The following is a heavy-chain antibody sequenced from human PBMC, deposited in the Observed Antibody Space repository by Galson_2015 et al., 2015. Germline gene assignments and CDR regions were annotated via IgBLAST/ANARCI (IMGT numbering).Heavy chain of an antibody. Sequence: LRLSCAASGFTFSSYAMSWVRQAPGKGLEWVSAISGSGGSTYYADSVKGRFTISRDNSKNTLYLQMNSLRAEDTAVYYCAIPPRRIMITFGGPPRERGLDYWGQGTLVTVSS. CDR3: AIPPRRIMITFGGPPRERGLDY. J-gene: IGHJ4*02. D-gene: IGHD3-16*01. V-gene: IGHV3-23*01. CDR1: GFTFSSYA. CDR2: ISGSGGST.